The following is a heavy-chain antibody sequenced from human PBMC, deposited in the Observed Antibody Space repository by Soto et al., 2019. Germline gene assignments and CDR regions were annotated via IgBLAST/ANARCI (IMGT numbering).Heavy chain of an antibody. J-gene: IGHJ4*02. CDR1: GYTFTSYA. CDR2: INAGNGNT. V-gene: IGHV1-3*01. D-gene: IGHD4-17*01. Sequence: ASVKVCCKASGYTFTSYAMHWVRQAPGQRLEWMGWINAGNGNTKYSQKFQGRVTITRDTSASTAYMELRSLRSDDTAVYYCARERGYGDYDSGYWGQGTLVTVSS. CDR3: ARERGYGDYDSGY.